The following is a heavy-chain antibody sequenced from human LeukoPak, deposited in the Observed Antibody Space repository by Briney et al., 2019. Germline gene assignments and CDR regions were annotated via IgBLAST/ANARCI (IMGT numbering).Heavy chain of an antibody. CDR3: ARGFVAVRGVMIRLYYYMDV. Sequence: ASVKVSCKASGYTFTSYYMHWVRQAPGQGLEWMGIINPSGGSTSYAQKFQGRVTMTRDMSTSTVYMELSSLRSEDTAVYYCARGFVAVRGVMIRLYYYMDVWGKGTTVTVSS. CDR2: INPSGGST. CDR1: GYTFTSYY. D-gene: IGHD3-10*01. V-gene: IGHV1-46*01. J-gene: IGHJ6*03.